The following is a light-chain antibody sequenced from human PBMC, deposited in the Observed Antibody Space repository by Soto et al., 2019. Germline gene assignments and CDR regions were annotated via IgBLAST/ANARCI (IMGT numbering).Light chain of an antibody. J-gene: IGKJ1*01. Sequence: DIVMTQSPDSLAVSLGERATINCKSSQSVLYSSNNKNYLAWYQQKPGQPPKLLIYWASTRESGVPDRFSGSGSGTDFTLTISSLQAEDVAVYYCQQYSSTPRTFGQGTKEEIK. CDR1: QSVLYSSNNKNY. CDR3: QQYSSTPRT. V-gene: IGKV4-1*01. CDR2: WAS.